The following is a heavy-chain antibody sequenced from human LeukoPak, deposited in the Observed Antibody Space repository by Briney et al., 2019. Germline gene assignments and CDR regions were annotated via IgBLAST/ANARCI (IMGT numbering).Heavy chain of an antibody. V-gene: IGHV1-69*04. CDR1: GGTFSSYA. CDR3: ASGGYSYGYGY. CDR2: IIPILGIA. Sequence: SVKVSCKASGGTFSSYAISWVRQAPGQGLEWMGRIIPILGIANYAQKFQGRVTITADKSTSTAYMELSSLRSEDTAVYYCASGGYSYGYGYWGQGTLVTVSS. D-gene: IGHD5-18*01. J-gene: IGHJ4*02.